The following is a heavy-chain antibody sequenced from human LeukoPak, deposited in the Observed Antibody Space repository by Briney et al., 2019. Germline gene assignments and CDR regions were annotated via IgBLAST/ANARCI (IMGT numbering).Heavy chain of an antibody. CDR2: IKSKTDGGTT. V-gene: IGHV3-15*01. CDR3: TTDTGTTLEYFQH. J-gene: IGHJ1*01. Sequence: GGSLRLSCAASGFTFSNAWMSWVRQAPGKGLEWVGRIKSKTDGGTTDYAAPVKGRFTISRDDSNNTLYLQMNSLKTEDTAVYYCTTDTGTTLEYFQHWGQGTLVTVSS. CDR1: GFTFSNAW. D-gene: IGHD1-7*01.